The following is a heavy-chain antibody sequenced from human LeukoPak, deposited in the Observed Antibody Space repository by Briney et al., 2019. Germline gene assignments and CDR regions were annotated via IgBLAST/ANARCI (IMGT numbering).Heavy chain of an antibody. CDR2: ISAYNSNT. J-gene: IGHJ5*02. Sequence: GASVKVSCKASGYTFTSYGISWVRQAPGQGLEWMGWISAYNSNTNYAQKLQGRVTMTTDTSTSTAYMELRSLRSDDTAVYYCARDSLVYYYGSGSYEPWGQGTLVTVSS. CDR3: ARDSLVYYYGSGSYEP. D-gene: IGHD3-10*01. V-gene: IGHV1-18*01. CDR1: GYTFTSYG.